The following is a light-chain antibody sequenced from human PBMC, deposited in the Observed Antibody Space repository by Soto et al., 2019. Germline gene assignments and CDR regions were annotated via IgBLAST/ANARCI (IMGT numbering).Light chain of an antibody. V-gene: IGLV2-18*02. CDR1: SSDVGSYNR. CDR2: EVS. CDR3: TSYTTSNTWV. J-gene: IGLJ3*02. Sequence: QSALTQTPSVSGSPGQSGTISCTGTSSDVGSYNRVSWYQQPPGTAPKLMIYEVSNRPSGVPDRFSGSKSGNTASLTVSGLQAEDEADYYCTSYTTSNTWVFGGGTKLTVL.